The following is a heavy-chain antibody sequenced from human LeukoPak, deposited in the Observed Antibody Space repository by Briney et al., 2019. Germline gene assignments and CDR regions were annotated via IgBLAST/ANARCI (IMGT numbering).Heavy chain of an antibody. CDR3: ARDQSRGYGFDY. CDR2: MNPNSGNT. J-gene: IGHJ4*02. CDR1: GYSFSSND. V-gene: IGHV1-8*01. D-gene: IGHD5-12*01. Sequence: ASVKVSCKASGYSFSSNDINWVRQAPGQGLEWMGWMNPNSGNTGYAQKFQGRVTMTKNTSISTAYMELSSLRSEDTAVYYCARDQSRGYGFDYWGQGTLVTVSS.